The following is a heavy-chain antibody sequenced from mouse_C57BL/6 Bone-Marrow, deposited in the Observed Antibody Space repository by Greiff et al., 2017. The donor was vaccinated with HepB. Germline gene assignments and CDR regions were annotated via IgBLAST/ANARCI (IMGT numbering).Heavy chain of an antibody. V-gene: IGHV1-59*01. CDR3: ARFITTVVEYYFDY. CDR1: GYTFTSYW. D-gene: IGHD1-1*01. J-gene: IGHJ2*01. CDR2: IDPSDSYT. Sequence: QVQLQQPGAELVRPGTSVKLSCKASGYTFTSYWMHWVKQRPGQGLEWIGVIDPSDSYTNYNQKFKGKATLTVDTSSSTAYMQLSSLTSEDSAVYYCARFITTVVEYYFDYWGQGTTLTVSS.